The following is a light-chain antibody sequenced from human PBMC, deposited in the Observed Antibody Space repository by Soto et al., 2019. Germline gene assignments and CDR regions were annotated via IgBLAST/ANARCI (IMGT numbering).Light chain of an antibody. Sequence: EILMTQSPSALAVSPGERATLSCGASQSVSSKLAWYQQKPGQAPRLLIYGASTRATGIPARFSGSGSGTEFTLTISSLQYEDFAVYYCQHYNNWHPWTFGQGTKVDIK. CDR3: QHYNNWHPWT. J-gene: IGKJ1*01. V-gene: IGKV3-15*01. CDR1: QSVSSK. CDR2: GAS.